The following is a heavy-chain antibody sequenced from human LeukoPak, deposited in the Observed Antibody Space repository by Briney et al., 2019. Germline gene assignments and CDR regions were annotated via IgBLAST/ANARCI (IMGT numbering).Heavy chain of an antibody. J-gene: IGHJ4*02. CDR2: ISWNSGSI. V-gene: IGHV3-9*01. CDR1: GFTFDDYA. CDR3: AKGPSYYFDY. Sequence: GGSLRLSCAASGFTFDDYAMHWVRQAPGKGLEWVSGISWNSGSIGYADSVKGRFTISRDNAKNSLYLQTNSLRAEDTALYYCAKGPSYYFDYWGQGTLVTVSS.